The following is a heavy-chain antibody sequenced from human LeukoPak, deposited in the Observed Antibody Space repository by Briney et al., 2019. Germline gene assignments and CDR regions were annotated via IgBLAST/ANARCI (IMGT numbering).Heavy chain of an antibody. CDR3: ASDPPYTSSSAW. Sequence: SVTVSCKASGFTFTTTAVQWVRQARGQRLEWIGWILVGSGNTNYAQMFQERVTLTWDVSTSTAYMVLSSLRSEDTAIYYCASDPPYTSSSAWWGQGTLVTVSS. V-gene: IGHV1-58*01. CDR2: ILVGSGNT. CDR1: GFTFTTTA. D-gene: IGHD2-2*01. J-gene: IGHJ4*02.